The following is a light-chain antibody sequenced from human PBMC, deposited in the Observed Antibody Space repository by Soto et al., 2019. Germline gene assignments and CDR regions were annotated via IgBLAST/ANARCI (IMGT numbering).Light chain of an antibody. V-gene: IGKV3-11*01. Sequence: EIVLTQSPATLSLSPGERATLSCRASQSVSSYLAWYQHKPGQAPRLLIYDAFNRATGVPVRFSCSGSGTDFTLTISSLEPEDFAVYYCQQRSNWAPITFGPGTKVDFK. CDR3: QQRSNWAPIT. CDR1: QSVSSY. J-gene: IGKJ3*01. CDR2: DAF.